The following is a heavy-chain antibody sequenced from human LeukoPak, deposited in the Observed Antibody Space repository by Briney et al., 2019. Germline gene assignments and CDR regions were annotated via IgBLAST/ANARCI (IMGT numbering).Heavy chain of an antibody. CDR2: IYYSGST. Sequence: SETLSLTCTVSGGSISSSSYYSGWIRQPPGKGLEWIGSIYYSGSTYYNPSLKGRVTISVDTSQNQFSLKLSSVTAANTAVYYCARHSLYSSSSLDYWGQGTLVTVSS. CDR1: GGSISSSSYY. V-gene: IGHV4-39*01. J-gene: IGHJ4*02. D-gene: IGHD6-6*01. CDR3: ARHSLYSSSSLDY.